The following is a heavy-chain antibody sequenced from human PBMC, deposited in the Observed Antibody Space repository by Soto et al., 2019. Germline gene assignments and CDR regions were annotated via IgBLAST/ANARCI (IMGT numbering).Heavy chain of an antibody. V-gene: IGHV4-59*01. CDR1: GGSISTYY. J-gene: IGHJ6*02. Sequence: PSETLSLTCTVSGGSISTYYWNWIRQPPGKGLEWIGYIFYSGTTYYNPSLKSRVTISVDTSKNQFSLKLRSVSAADTAVYYCAKAGSIVEAATDNYYGMDVWGQGTTVTVSS. CDR3: AKAGSIVEAATDNYYGMDV. CDR2: IFYSGTT. D-gene: IGHD6-13*01.